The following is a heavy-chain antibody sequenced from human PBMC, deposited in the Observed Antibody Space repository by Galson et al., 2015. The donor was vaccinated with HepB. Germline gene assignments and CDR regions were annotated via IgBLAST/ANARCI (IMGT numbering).Heavy chain of an antibody. V-gene: IGHV4-59*08. CDR3: ARHPGRGSVGYAFDL. Sequence: ETLSLTCSVSHGSINNYYWSWIRQSPGNRLEWIGCIYYNGDTTYNPSLGYRVGMSVDTSVNQVSLWLTSVTAADTAVYYCARHPGRGSVGYAFDLWGQGTLVTVSA. CDR1: HGSINNYY. D-gene: IGHD5-12*01. CDR2: IYYNGDT. J-gene: IGHJ4*02.